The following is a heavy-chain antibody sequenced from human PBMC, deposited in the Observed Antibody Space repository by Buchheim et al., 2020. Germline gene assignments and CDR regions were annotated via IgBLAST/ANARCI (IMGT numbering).Heavy chain of an antibody. Sequence: EVQLVESGGGLVQPGGSLRLSCAASGFTFSAYWMHWVRQAPGKGLLWISRITSDGTTTSADSVGGRFTASRDNANNTPDLQMNSLRAEDTAVYYCATGLSSAYEIWGRGTL. V-gene: IGHV3-74*01. CDR1: GFTFSAYW. CDR2: ITSDGTTT. D-gene: IGHD3-9*01. CDR3: ATGLSSAYEI. J-gene: IGHJ4*02.